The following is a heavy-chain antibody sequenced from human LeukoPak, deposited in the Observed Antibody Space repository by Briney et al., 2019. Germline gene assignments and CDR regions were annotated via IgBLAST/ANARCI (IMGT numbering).Heavy chain of an antibody. CDR2: INPKNGDT. CDR3: AGYNWNYFDH. D-gene: IGHD1-1*01. CDR1: GYTFTGYY. V-gene: IGHV1-2*02. J-gene: IGHJ4*02. Sequence: ASVKVSCKASGYTFTGYYMHWVRQAPGQWLEWMGYINPKNGDTHYAQKFQGRVTMTGDTSISTAYMELSRLRSDDTALYYCAGYNWNYFDHWGQGTLVTVSS.